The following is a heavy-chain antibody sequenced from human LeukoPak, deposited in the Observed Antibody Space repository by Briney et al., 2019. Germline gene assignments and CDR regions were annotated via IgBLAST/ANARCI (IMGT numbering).Heavy chain of an antibody. CDR3: ALLYCSSTSCLPNYMDV. V-gene: IGHV4-59*01. CDR2: IYYSGST. CDR1: GGSISSYY. Sequence: SETLSLTCTVSGGSISSYYWSWIRQPPGKGLEWIGYIYYSGSTNYNPSLKSRVTISVDTSKNQFSLKLSSVTAADTAVYYCALLYCSSTSCLPNYMDVWGKGTTVTVSS. D-gene: IGHD2-2*01. J-gene: IGHJ6*03.